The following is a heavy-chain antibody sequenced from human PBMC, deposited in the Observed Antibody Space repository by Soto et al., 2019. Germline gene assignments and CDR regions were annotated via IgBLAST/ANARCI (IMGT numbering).Heavy chain of an antibody. Sequence: ASVKVSCKASGITFSTYAIHWVRQAPGQRLEWMGWINAGNGDTRYSQKFQGRVTLTRDTSASTAYMDLSSLRSEDTALYYCARAISGYVNWGQGTLVTVS. CDR2: INAGNGDT. CDR1: GITFSTYA. D-gene: IGHD5-12*01. CDR3: ARAISGYVN. V-gene: IGHV1-3*01. J-gene: IGHJ4*02.